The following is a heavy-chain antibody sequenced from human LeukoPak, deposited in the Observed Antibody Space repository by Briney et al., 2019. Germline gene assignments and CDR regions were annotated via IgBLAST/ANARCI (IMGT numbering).Heavy chain of an antibody. Sequence: ASVKLPCKASGYTFSTYGISWVRHAPGQGLEWMAWISAYNGNTNYAQKFQGRVTMTTDTPTSTAYMELKSLRSDDTAVYYCARDPRKTYSSGWYYFDYWGQGTLVTVSS. J-gene: IGHJ4*02. V-gene: IGHV1-18*01. D-gene: IGHD6-19*01. CDR2: ISAYNGNT. CDR3: ARDPRKTYSSGWYYFDY. CDR1: GYTFSTYG.